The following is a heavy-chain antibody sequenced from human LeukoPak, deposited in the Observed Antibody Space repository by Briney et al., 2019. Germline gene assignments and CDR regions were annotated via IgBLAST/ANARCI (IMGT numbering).Heavy chain of an antibody. CDR1: GFSVSINY. Sequence: PGGSLRLSCAASGFSVSINYMNWVRQAPGKGPEWVSVIYSDGKTDYADSVKGRFTISRDDSKNTLYLQMRGVRADDTAVYYCARINWGWSYFFDYWGQGTLVTVSS. CDR3: ARINWGWSYFFDY. D-gene: IGHD7-27*01. CDR2: IYSDGKT. J-gene: IGHJ4*02. V-gene: IGHV3-53*01.